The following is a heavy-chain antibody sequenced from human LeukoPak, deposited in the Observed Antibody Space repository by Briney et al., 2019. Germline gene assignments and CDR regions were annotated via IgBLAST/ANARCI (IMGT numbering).Heavy chain of an antibody. V-gene: IGHV3-21*01. CDR1: GFTFSSYG. CDR2: ISRSGSYI. D-gene: IGHD6-19*01. CDR3: ARDDQYNSDWYYDY. Sequence: GRSLRLSCAASGFTFSSYGMHWVRQAPGKGLEWVSSISRSGSYIYYADSVKGRFTISRDNAKNALYLQMNSLRAEDTAVYFCARDDQYNSDWYYDYWGQGTLVTISS. J-gene: IGHJ4*02.